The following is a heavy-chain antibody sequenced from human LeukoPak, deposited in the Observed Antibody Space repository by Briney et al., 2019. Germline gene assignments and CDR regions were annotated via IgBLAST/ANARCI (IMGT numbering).Heavy chain of an antibody. CDR2: IRSKANSYAT. CDR1: GFTFSGSA. Sequence: PGGSLRLSCAASGFTFSGSAMHWVRQASGKGLEWVGRIRSKANSYATAYAASVKGRFTISRDDSKNTAYLQMNSLKTEDTAVYYCTRDWNDVVNYYYYGMDVWGQGTTVTVSS. J-gene: IGHJ6*02. D-gene: IGHD1-1*01. V-gene: IGHV3-73*01. CDR3: TRDWNDVVNYYYYGMDV.